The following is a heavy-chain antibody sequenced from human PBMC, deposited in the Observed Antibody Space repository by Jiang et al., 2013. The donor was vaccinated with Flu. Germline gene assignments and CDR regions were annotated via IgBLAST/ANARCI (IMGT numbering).Heavy chain of an antibody. CDR2: ISAYNGNT. J-gene: IGHJ4*02. CDR1: GYTFTSYG. CDR3: ARDLAVAGTSDY. V-gene: IGHV1-18*01. D-gene: IGHD6-19*01. Sequence: SGYTFTSYGISWVRQAPGQGLEWMGWISAYNGNTNYAQKLQGRVTMTTDTSTSTAYMELRSLRSDDTAVYYCARDLAVAGTSDYWGQGTLVTVSS.